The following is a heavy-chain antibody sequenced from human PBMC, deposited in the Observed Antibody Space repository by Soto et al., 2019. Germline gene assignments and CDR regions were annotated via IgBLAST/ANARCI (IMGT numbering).Heavy chain of an antibody. CDR2: SSNSGSFT. D-gene: IGHD1-1*01. V-gene: IGHV3-11*06. CDR3: VRSGDNYNLLDY. J-gene: IGHJ4*02. CDR1: GFTFSDHY. Sequence: KPGGSLRLSCAASGFTFSDHYMSWIRQAPGKGLEWIGYSSNSGSFTRYADSVKGRFSISRGNAKNSLFLQINSLRGDDTAIYYCVRSGDNYNLLDYWGQGTPVTVSS.